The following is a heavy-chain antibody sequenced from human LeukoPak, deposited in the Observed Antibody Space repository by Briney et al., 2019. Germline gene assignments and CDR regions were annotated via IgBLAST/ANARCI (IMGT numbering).Heavy chain of an antibody. Sequence: GGSLRLSCAASGFTFSRYGMHWVRQAPGKGLEWVAIISYDGNNKYYADSMKGRFAISRDNSKNTLYLQMNSLRAEDTAVYYCAKSGGYYYGPGDYWGQGTLVTVSS. CDR1: GFTFSRYG. J-gene: IGHJ4*02. D-gene: IGHD3-10*01. CDR2: ISYDGNNK. CDR3: AKSGGYYYGPGDY. V-gene: IGHV3-30*18.